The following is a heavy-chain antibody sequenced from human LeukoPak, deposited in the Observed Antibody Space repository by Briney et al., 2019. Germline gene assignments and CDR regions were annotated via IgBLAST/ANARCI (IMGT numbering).Heavy chain of an antibody. CDR1: GYTFTSCD. Sequence: ASVKVSCKASGYTFTSCDINWVRQATGQGLEWMGWMNPNSGNTGYAQKFQGRVTITRNTSISTAYKELSSLRSEDTAVYYCTRGIDDSSGYVAYGYWGQGTLVTVSS. CDR2: MNPNSGNT. J-gene: IGHJ4*02. D-gene: IGHD3-22*01. CDR3: TRGIDDSSGYVAYGY. V-gene: IGHV1-8*03.